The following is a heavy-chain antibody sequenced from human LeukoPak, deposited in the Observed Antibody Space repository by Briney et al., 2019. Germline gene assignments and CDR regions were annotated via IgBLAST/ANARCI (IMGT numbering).Heavy chain of an antibody. CDR2: ISAYNGNT. CDR1: GYTFTSYG. V-gene: IGHV1-18*01. J-gene: IGHJ3*02. Sequence: ASVKVSCKASGYTFTSYGISWVRQAPGQGLEWMGWISAYNGNTNYAQKLQGRVTMTTDTSTSTAYMELRSLRSDDTAVYYCAREYYYDSSGYYAFDIWGPGTMVTVSS. CDR3: AREYYYDSSGYYAFDI. D-gene: IGHD3-22*01.